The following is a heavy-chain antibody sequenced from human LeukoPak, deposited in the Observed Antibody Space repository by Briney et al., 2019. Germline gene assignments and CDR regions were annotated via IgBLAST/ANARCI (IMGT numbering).Heavy chain of an antibody. CDR3: ARCGRYQRY. V-gene: IGHV4-34*01. CDR1: GGSFSGYY. D-gene: IGHD2-2*01. CDR2: INHSGST. Sequence: SETLSLTCAVYGGSFSGYYWSWIRQPPGKGLEWIGEINHSGSTNYNPSLKSRVTISVDTSKNQFSLKLSSVTAADTAVYYCARCGRYQRYWGQGTLVTVSS. J-gene: IGHJ4*02.